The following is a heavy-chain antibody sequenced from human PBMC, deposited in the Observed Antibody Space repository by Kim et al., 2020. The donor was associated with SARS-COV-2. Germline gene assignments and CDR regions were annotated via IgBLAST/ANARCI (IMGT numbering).Heavy chain of an antibody. J-gene: IGHJ6*02. D-gene: IGHD3-10*01. CDR3: ATSAGSGSLYYYYGMDV. V-gene: IGHV4-39*01. Sequence: SETLSLTCTVSGGSISSSSYYWGWIRQPPGKGLEWIGSIYYSGSTYYNPSLKSRVTISVDTSKNQFSLKLSSVTAADTAVYYCATSAGSGSLYYYYGMDVWGQGTTVTVSS. CDR2: IYYSGST. CDR1: GGSISSSSYY.